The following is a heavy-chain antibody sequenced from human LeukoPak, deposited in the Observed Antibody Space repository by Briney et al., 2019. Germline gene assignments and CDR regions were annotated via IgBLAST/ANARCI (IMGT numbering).Heavy chain of an antibody. D-gene: IGHD3-10*01. J-gene: IGHJ4*02. CDR2: VSSSTNYI. V-gene: IGHV3-21*01. Sequence: PGGSLRLSCAASGFTFSSYSMNWVRQAPGKGLEWVSSVSSSTNYIYYADSVKGRFTISRDNAKNSLYLQMDSLRAEDTAVYYCASSLTMVRGDYWGQGTLVTVSS. CDR3: ASSLTMVRGDY. CDR1: GFTFSSYS.